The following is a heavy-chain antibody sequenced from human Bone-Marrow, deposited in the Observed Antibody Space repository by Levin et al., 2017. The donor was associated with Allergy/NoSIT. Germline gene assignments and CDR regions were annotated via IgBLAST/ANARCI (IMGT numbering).Heavy chain of an antibody. D-gene: IGHD6-6*01. V-gene: IGHV4-34*01. CDR1: GESLSGYY. Sequence: ESLKISCTVSGESLSGYYWNWIRQTPGKGLEWLGEIYHSGSTNYNPSLKSRITMSVDASKKQFSLRLTSVTAADTAVYYCARGNVTPRPRGGFDSWGQGSLVTVSS. J-gene: IGHJ5*01. CDR2: IYHSGST. CDR3: ARGNVTPRPRGGFDS.